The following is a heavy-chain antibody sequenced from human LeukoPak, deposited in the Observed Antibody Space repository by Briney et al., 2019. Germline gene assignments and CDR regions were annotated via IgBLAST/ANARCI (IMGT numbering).Heavy chain of an antibody. D-gene: IGHD2-2*01. Sequence: GGSLRLSCAASGFSFSSYAMSWVRQAPGKGLEWVSAICGNGGITYYADSVKGRFTISRDNSKNTLYLQMNTLRAEDTAVYYCAKDRYCSDTSCYAGQFDPWGQGTLVTVSS. J-gene: IGHJ5*02. CDR2: ICGNGGIT. CDR1: GFSFSSYA. CDR3: AKDRYCSDTSCYAGQFDP. V-gene: IGHV3-23*01.